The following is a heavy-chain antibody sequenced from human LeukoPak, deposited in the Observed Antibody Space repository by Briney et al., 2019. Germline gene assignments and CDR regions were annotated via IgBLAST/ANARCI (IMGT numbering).Heavy chain of an antibody. J-gene: IGHJ4*02. CDR1: GGSFSGYY. CDR3: ARVYSSSFWY. CDR2: INHSGST. Sequence: SETLSLTCAVYGGSFSGYYWSWIRQPPGKELEWIGEINHSGSTNYNPSLKSRVTISVDTSKNQFSLKLSSVTAADTAVYYCARVYSSSFWYWGQGTLVTVSS. D-gene: IGHD6-6*01. V-gene: IGHV4-34*01.